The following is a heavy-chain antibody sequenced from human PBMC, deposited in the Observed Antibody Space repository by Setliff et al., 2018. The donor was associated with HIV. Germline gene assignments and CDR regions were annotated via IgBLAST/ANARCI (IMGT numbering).Heavy chain of an antibody. J-gene: IGHJ3*02. Sequence: GASLTISCKGSGYSFTSYWIGWVRQMPGKGLEWMGIIYPGDSDTRYSPSFQGQVTISADKSISTAYLQWSSLKASDTAMYYCARPSSGSGSYSAFDIWGQGTMVTVSS. CDR1: GYSFTSYW. V-gene: IGHV5-51*01. CDR3: ARPSSGSGSYSAFDI. CDR2: IYPGDSDT. D-gene: IGHD3-10*01.